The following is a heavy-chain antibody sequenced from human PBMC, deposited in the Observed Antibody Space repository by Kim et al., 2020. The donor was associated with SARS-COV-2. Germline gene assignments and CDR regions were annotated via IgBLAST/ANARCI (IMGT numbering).Heavy chain of an antibody. J-gene: IGHJ6*02. CDR2: IIPIFGTA. V-gene: IGHV1-69*13. Sequence: SVKVSCKASGGTFSSYAISWVRQAPGQGLEWMGGIIPIFGTANYAQKFQGRVTITADESTSTAYMELSSLRSEDTAVYYCAALLWFGETEVYMDVWGQGTTVTVSS. D-gene: IGHD3-10*01. CDR3: AALLWFGETEVYMDV. CDR1: GGTFSSYA.